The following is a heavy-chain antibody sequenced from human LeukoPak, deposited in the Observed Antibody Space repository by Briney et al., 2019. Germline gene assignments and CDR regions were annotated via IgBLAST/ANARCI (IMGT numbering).Heavy chain of an antibody. V-gene: IGHV4-59*01. D-gene: IGHD3-3*01. CDR1: GGSISSYY. CDR3: ASNRYDFWSGYYTPDAFDI. CDR2: IYYSGST. Sequence: SETLSLTCTVSGGSISSYYWSWIRQPPGKGLEWIGYIYYSGSTNYNPSLKSRVTISVDTSKNQFSLKLSSVTAADTAVYYCASNRYDFWSGYYTPDAFDIWGQGTMVTVSP. J-gene: IGHJ3*02.